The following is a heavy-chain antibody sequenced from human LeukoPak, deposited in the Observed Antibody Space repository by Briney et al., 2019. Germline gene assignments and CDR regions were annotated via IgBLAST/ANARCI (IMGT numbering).Heavy chain of an antibody. CDR3: ARSGYDYVWGSYRPQYFDY. CDR1: GDSISSGGYY. V-gene: IGHV4-31*03. J-gene: IGHJ4*02. D-gene: IGHD3-16*02. Sequence: PSETLSLTCTVSGDSISSGGYYWRGIRQHPGKGLEWIGYIYYSGSTYYNPSLKSRITVSVDRSKNQFSLKLSSVTAADTAVYYCARSGYDYVWGSYRPQYFDYWGQGTLVTVSS. CDR2: IYYSGST.